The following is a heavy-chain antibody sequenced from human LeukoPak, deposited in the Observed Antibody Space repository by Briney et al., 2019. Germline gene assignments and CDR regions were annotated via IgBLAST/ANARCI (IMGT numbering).Heavy chain of an antibody. D-gene: IGHD6-19*01. CDR3: AGEGSGWSVN. CDR1: GFTFSGYW. CDR2: IKQDGTEK. Sequence: TGGSLRLSCAASGFTFSGYWMSWLRQAPGKGLEWVANIKQDGTEKYYVDSVKGRFIISRDNAKNSLYLQMNSLRAEDTAVYYCAGEGSGWSVNWGQGTLVTVSS. V-gene: IGHV3-7*01. J-gene: IGHJ4*02.